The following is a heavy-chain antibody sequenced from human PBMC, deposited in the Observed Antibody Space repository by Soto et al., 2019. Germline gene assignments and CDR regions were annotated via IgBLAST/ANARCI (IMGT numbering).Heavy chain of an antibody. CDR1: GFTFSYYW. Sequence: DVQLVESGGGSVRPGGSLSLSCAATGFTFSYYWMLWVRQAPGKGLVWVSRIHSDGSSTTDADSVKGRFTISRDNAKNTLYLQMNSPRAEDTAVYYCARGQWGAFDLWGQGTMVTVAS. D-gene: IGHD1-26*01. CDR3: ARGQWGAFDL. CDR2: IHSDGSST. J-gene: IGHJ3*01. V-gene: IGHV3-74*01.